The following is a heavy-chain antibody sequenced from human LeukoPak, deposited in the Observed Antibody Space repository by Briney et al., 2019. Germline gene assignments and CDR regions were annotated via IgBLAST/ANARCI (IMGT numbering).Heavy chain of an antibody. V-gene: IGHV3-30-3*01. Sequence: GGSLRLSCAASGFTFSSYAMHWVRQAPGKGLEWVAVISYDGSNKYYADSVKGRFTISRDNSKNTLYLQMNSLRAEDTAVYYCARDMDVWGQGSTVTVSS. CDR2: ISYDGSNK. CDR1: GFTFSSYA. J-gene: IGHJ6*02. CDR3: ARDMDV.